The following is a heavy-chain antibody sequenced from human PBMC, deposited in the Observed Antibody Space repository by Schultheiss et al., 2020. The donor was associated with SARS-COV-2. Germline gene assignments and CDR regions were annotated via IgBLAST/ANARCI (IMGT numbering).Heavy chain of an antibody. D-gene: IGHD3-3*01. J-gene: IGHJ3*02. Sequence: GGSLRLSCAASGFTFSSYWMHWVRQAPGKGLVWVSRINSDGSSTSYADSVKGRFTISRDNAKNTLYLQMNSLRAEDTAVYYCARGRRFLEWLENDAFDIWGQGTMVTVSS. CDR3: ARGRRFLEWLENDAFDI. CDR2: INSDGSST. V-gene: IGHV3-74*01. CDR1: GFTFSSYW.